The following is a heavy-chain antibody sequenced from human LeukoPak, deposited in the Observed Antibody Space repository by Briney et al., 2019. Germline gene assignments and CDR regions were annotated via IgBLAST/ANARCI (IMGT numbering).Heavy chain of an antibody. CDR1: GFTFSSYW. V-gene: IGHV3-7*01. D-gene: IGHD5-18*01. Sequence: GGSLRLSCAASGFTFSSYWMSWVRQAPGKGLEWVANIKQDGSEKYYVDSMKGRFTISRDNAKNSLYLQMNSLRAEDTAVYYCARVVSGYSYGLNWSDPWGQGTLVTVSS. CDR3: ARVVSGYSYGLNWSDP. CDR2: IKQDGSEK. J-gene: IGHJ5*02.